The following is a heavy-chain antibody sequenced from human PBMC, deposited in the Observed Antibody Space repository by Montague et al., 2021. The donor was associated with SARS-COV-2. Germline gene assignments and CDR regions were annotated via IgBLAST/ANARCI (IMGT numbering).Heavy chain of an antibody. J-gene: IGHJ6*02. CDR1: GGSFSGYY. D-gene: IGHD3-10*01. CDR3: AVNYGSGSYSTYYYGMDV. V-gene: IGHV4-34*01. CDR2: INHNGST. Sequence: SETLSLTCAVYGGSFSGYYWSWIRQPPGKGLEWIGEINHNGSTNYNPSLKSRVTISVDTSKNQFSLKLSSVTAADTAVYYCAVNYGSGSYSTYYYGMDVWGQGTTVTVSS.